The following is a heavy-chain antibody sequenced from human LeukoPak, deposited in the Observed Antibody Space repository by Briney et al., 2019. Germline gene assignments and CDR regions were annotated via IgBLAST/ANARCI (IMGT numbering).Heavy chain of an antibody. CDR1: GYSFTNYW. V-gene: IGHV5-10-1*01. CDR3: ARRDDYYDT. CDR2: IDPSDSYT. J-gene: IGHJ3*02. D-gene: IGHD3-16*01. Sequence: GESLKISCKGSGYSFTNYWISRVRQMPGKGLEWMGRIDPSDSYTNYSPSFQGHVTISTDKSISTAFLQWNSLKASDTGMYYCARRDDYYDTWGQGTMVTVSS.